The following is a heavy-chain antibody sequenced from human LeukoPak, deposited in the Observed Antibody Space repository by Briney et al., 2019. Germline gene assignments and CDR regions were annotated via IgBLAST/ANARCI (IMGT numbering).Heavy chain of an antibody. V-gene: IGHV4-59*08. CDR2: VYYSGST. CDR3: ARSIIGTRSKFDY. J-gene: IGHJ4*02. CDR1: GGSISSYY. D-gene: IGHD1/OR15-1a*01. Sequence: SETLSLTCTVSGGSISSYYWSWIRQPPGKWLEWIGYVYYSGSTNYNPSLKSRVTISVDTSKNHFSLKLSSVTAADTAVYSCARSIIGTRSKFDYWGQGTPVTVSS.